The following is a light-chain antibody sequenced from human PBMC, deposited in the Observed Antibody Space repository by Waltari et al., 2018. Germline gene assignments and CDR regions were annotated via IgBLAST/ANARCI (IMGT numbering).Light chain of an antibody. CDR3: AAWDDSLSGPV. CDR1: SSNIGSNY. CDR2: RNK. V-gene: IGLV1-47*01. J-gene: IGLJ2*01. Sequence: QSVLTQPPSASGTPGQRVTISCSGRSSNIGSNYVYWYQQLPGTAPKLLLYRNKRRPSGVPDRFSGSKSGTSASLAISGLRSEDEADYYCAAWDDSLSGPVFGGGTKLTVL.